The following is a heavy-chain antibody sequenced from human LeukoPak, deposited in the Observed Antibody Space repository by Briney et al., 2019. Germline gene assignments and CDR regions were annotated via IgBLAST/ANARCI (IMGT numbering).Heavy chain of an antibody. CDR3: ARQNYYDSSGYYPNAFDI. D-gene: IGHD3-22*01. CDR2: ISSSSIYI. J-gene: IGHJ3*02. V-gene: IGHV3-21*01. Sequence: PGGSLRLSCAASGFTSSTYAMSWVRQAPGKGLEWVSSISSSSIYIYYADSVKGRFTISRDNAKNSLYLQMNSLKAEDTAVYYCARQNYYDSSGYYPNAFDIWGQGTMVTVSS. CDR1: GFTSSTYA.